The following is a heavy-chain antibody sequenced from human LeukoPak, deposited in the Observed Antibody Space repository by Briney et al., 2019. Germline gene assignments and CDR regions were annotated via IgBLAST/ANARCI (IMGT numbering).Heavy chain of an antibody. J-gene: IGHJ4*02. CDR3: ARDLSGYSYVEGSD. CDR1: GYTFTSYG. D-gene: IGHD5-18*01. V-gene: IGHV1-18*01. Sequence: GASVKVSCKASGYTFTSYGISWVRQAPGQGLEWMGWISAYNGNTNYAQKLQGRVTMTTDTSTSTAYMELSSLRSEDTAVYYCARDLSGYSYVEGSDWGQGTLVTVSS. CDR2: ISAYNGNT.